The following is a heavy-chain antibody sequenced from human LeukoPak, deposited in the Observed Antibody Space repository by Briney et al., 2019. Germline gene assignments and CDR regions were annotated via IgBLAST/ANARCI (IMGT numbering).Heavy chain of an antibody. CDR3: AGGPTAVANTGPFDL. D-gene: IGHD6-19*01. CDR1: GGSTNSYY. V-gene: IGHV4-59*01. Sequence: SEALSLTCTVSGGSTNSYYWNWIRQPPGKGLEWIGFFYYSGIINYNPSLKSRVTMSLDTSKNQVSLKLTSVTAADTAVYYCAGGPTAVANTGPFDLWGRGTPVTVSS. CDR2: FYYSGII. J-gene: IGHJ2*01.